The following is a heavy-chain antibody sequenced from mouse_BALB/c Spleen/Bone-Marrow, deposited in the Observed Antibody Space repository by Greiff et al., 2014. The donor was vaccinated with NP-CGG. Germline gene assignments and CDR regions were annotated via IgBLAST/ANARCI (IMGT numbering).Heavy chain of an antibody. CDR1: GYTFTSYW. V-gene: IGHV1-7*01. D-gene: IGHD3-3*01. CDR2: INPSTGYT. J-gene: IGHJ4*01. Sequence: QVQLQQPGAELAKPGASVKMSCKASGYTFTSYWMHWVKQRPGQGLEWIGYINPSTGYTEYNQKFKDKATLTADKSSSTAYMQLSSLTSEDSAVYYCARPRGCRAYYAMDYWGQGTSVTVSS. CDR3: ARPRGCRAYYAMDY.